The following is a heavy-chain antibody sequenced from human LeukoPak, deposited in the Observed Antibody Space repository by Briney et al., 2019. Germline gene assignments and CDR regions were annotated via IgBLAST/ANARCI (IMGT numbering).Heavy chain of an antibody. V-gene: IGHV4-39*07. Sequence: SETLSLICTVSGGSISSSSYYWGWIRQPPGKGLEWIGSIYYSGSTYYNPSLKSRVTISVDTSKNQFSLKLSSVTAADTAVYYCARGLRYFDWSPQGWFDPWGQGTLVTVSS. CDR1: GGSISSSSYY. CDR3: ARGLRYFDWSPQGWFDP. J-gene: IGHJ5*02. CDR2: IYYSGST. D-gene: IGHD3-9*01.